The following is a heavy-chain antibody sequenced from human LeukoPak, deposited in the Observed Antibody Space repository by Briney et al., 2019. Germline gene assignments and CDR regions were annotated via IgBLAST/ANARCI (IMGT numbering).Heavy chain of an antibody. J-gene: IGHJ2*01. V-gene: IGHV3-23*01. Sequence: PGGSLRLSCAAPGFTFSSYAMNWVRQAPGKGLEWVSSISGGSNNINYAGSVKGRFTTSRDNSQNTLYLQMNSLRADDTAVYYCAKDQGTAIFGMIIPDWYFDLWGCGTLVTVSS. CDR3: AKDQGTAIFGMIIPDWYFDL. CDR1: GFTFSSYA. CDR2: ISGGSNNI. D-gene: IGHD3-3*01.